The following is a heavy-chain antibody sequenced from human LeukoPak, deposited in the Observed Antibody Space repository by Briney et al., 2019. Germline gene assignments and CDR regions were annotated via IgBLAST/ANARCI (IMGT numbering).Heavy chain of an antibody. J-gene: IGHJ4*02. V-gene: IGHV3-7*03. CDR2: IRQDGSEK. D-gene: IGHD3-10*01. CDR1: GFTFSSYW. CDR3: ARSFASGSPDY. Sequence: GGFLRLSCAASGFTFSSYWMTWVRQAPGKGLEWVANIRQDGSEKYYVDSVKGRFTISRDNAKNSLYLQMNSLRAEDAAVYYCARSFASGSPDYWGQGTLVTVSS.